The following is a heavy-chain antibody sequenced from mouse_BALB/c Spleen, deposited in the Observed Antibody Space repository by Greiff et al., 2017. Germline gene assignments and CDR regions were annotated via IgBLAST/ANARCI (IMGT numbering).Heavy chain of an antibody. CDR2: INPYNDGT. Sequence: VHVKQSGPELVKPGASVKMSCKASGYTFTSYVMHWVKQKPGQGLEWIGYINPYNDGTKYNEKFKGKATLTSDKSSSTAYMELSSLTSEDSAVYYCARSNYGYDSDYWGQGTTLTVSS. D-gene: IGHD2-2*01. CDR1: GYTFTSYV. J-gene: IGHJ2*01. V-gene: IGHV1-14*01. CDR3: ARSNYGYDSDY.